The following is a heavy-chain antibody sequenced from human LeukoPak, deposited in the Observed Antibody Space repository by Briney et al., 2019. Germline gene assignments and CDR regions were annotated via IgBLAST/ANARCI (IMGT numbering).Heavy chain of an antibody. CDR1: GYTFTGYY. D-gene: IGHD3-10*01. CDR3: ARDLVGWFDP. Sequence: ASVKVSCKASGYTFTGYYMHWVRQAPGQGLEWMGWINPNSGGTNYAQKLQGRVTLTTDTSTNTAYMELRSLRSDDTALYYCARDLVGWFDPWGQGTLVTVSS. V-gene: IGHV1-2*02. CDR2: INPNSGGT. J-gene: IGHJ5*02.